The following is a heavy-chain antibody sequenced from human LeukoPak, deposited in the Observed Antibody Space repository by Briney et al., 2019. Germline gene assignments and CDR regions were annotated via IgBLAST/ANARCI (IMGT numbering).Heavy chain of an antibody. D-gene: IGHD6-13*01. Sequence: ASVKVSCKASGYTFTGYYMHWVRQAPGQGLEWMGRINPNSGGTNYAQKFQGRVTMTRDTPISTAYMELSRLRSDDTAVYYCARVNNRYSSSRCDYWGQGTLVTVSS. CDR1: GYTFTGYY. CDR3: ARVNNRYSSSRCDY. J-gene: IGHJ4*02. CDR2: INPNSGGT. V-gene: IGHV1-2*06.